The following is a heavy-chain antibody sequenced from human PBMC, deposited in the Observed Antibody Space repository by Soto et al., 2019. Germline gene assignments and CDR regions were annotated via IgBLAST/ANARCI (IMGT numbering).Heavy chain of an antibody. CDR1: GGTFSSYA. V-gene: IGHV1-69*06. CDR2: IIPIFGTA. J-gene: IGHJ6*02. Sequence: AVKVSCKASGGTFSSYAISWVRQAPGQGLEWMGGIIPIFGTANYAQKFQGRVTITADKSTSTAYMELSSLRSEDTAVYYCARDLNRMVITHYYDYGMEVWG. CDR3: ARDLNRMVITHYYDYGMEV. D-gene: IGHD3-22*01.